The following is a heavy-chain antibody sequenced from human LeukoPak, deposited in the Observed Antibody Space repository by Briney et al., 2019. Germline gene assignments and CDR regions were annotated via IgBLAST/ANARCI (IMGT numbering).Heavy chain of an antibody. D-gene: IGHD1-26*01. CDR1: GFTLSSYA. Sequence: GGSLRLSCAASGFTLSSYAMHWVRQAPGKGLEWVAVISYDGSNKYYADSVKGRFTISRDNSKNTLYLQMNSLRAEDTAVYYCAKDWDLNWFDPWGQGTLVTVSS. CDR2: ISYDGSNK. V-gene: IGHV3-30*04. CDR3: AKDWDLNWFDP. J-gene: IGHJ5*02.